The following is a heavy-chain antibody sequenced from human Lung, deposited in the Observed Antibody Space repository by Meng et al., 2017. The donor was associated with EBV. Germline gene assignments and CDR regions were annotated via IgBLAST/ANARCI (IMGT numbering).Heavy chain of an antibody. Sequence: QAQPVQAGAEVKKPGASVKVSCKASGYTFTSYDINRVRQGTGQGLEWMGWMNPNRGTTGYAQKFQGRVTMTRNTSKSTAYMDLSSLRSEDTAVYYCATGVADFEYWGQGTLVTVSS. CDR2: MNPNRGTT. CDR1: GYTFTSYD. D-gene: IGHD6-19*01. J-gene: IGHJ4*02. V-gene: IGHV1-8*01. CDR3: ATGVADFEY.